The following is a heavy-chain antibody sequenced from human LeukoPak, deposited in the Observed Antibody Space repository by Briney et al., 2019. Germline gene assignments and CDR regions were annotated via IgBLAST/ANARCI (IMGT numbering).Heavy chain of an antibody. CDR2: MTPNTGKI. J-gene: IGHJ3*02. Sequence: ASVKVSCKASGYTFTDFDIYWVRQAAGQGLEYVGRMTPNTGKIGFAQKFQGRVTITRNTSISTAYMELSSLRSEDTAVYYCALYGGNRNLDAFDIWGQGTMVTVSS. CDR3: ALYGGNRNLDAFDI. D-gene: IGHD4-23*01. CDR1: GYTFTDFD. V-gene: IGHV1-8*03.